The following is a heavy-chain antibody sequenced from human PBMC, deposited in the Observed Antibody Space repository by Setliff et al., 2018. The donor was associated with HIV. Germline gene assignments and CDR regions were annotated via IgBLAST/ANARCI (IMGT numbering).Heavy chain of an antibody. J-gene: IGHJ1*01. V-gene: IGHV4-38-2*02. D-gene: IGHD6-13*01. CDR3: AGIIATPGTT. CDR1: GFSISSDYY. CDR2: IYHSGKT. Sequence: PSETLSLTCSVSGFSISSDYYWNWVRQPPGQGLEWIGSIYHSGKTYSNPSLKSRVTVSVDASKNQFSLILSSVTAADTAVYYCAGIIATPGTTWSQGTLVTVSS.